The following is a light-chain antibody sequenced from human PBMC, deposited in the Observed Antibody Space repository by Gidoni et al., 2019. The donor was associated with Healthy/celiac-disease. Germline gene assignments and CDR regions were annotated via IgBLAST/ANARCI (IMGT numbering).Light chain of an antibody. CDR2: EGS. CDR1: SSDVGSYNL. J-gene: IGLJ2*01. Sequence: QSALTQPASVSGPPGQSITISCTGTSSDVGSYNLVSWYQQQPGKAPKLMIYEGSKRPSGVSNRFSGSKSGNTASLTISGLQAEDEADYYCCSYAGSRGVVFGGGTKLTVL. CDR3: CSYAGSRGVV. V-gene: IGLV2-23*01.